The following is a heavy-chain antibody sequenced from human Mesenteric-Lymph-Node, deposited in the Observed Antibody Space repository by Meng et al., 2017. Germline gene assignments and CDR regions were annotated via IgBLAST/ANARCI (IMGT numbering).Heavy chain of an antibody. Sequence: SETLSLTCAISGDSVSSNSAAWNWIRQSPSRGLEWLGRTYYRSKWYNDYAVSVKSRITINPDTSKNQFSLQLNSVTPEDTAVYYCAKSSTMLITRSFDYWGQGTLVTVSS. CDR2: TYYRSKWYN. J-gene: IGHJ4*02. V-gene: IGHV6-1*01. D-gene: IGHD4/OR15-4a*01. CDR3: AKSSTMLITRSFDY. CDR1: GDSVSSNSAA.